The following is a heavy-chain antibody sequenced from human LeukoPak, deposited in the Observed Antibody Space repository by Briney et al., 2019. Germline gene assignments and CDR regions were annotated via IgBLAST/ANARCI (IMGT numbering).Heavy chain of an antibody. CDR3: ARDGSSGWYWVDY. V-gene: IGHV3-66*01. Sequence: PGGSLRLSCTASEFSVSNNYMSWVRQAPGKGLEWVSVIYSGGRTNYADSVRGRFSISRDNSKNTMYLQMNSLRAEDTAVYYCARDGSSGWYWVDYWGQGTLVTVSS. CDR2: IYSGGRT. CDR1: EFSVSNNY. J-gene: IGHJ4*02. D-gene: IGHD6-19*01.